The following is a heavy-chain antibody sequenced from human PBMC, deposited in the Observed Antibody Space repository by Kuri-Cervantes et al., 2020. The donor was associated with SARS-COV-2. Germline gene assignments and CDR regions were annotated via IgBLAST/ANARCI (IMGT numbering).Heavy chain of an antibody. CDR2: IKQDGSEK. D-gene: IGHD2-2*01. J-gene: IGHJ6*02. CDR1: GFTFSSYA. Sequence: GESLKISCAASGFTFSSYAMSWVRQAPGKGLEWVANIKQDGSEKYYVDSVKGRFTISRDNAKNTLYLQMNSLRAEDTAVYYCARDSVVVPAASYYYYGMDVWGRGTTVTVSS. CDR3: ARDSVVVPAASYYYYGMDV. V-gene: IGHV3-7*05.